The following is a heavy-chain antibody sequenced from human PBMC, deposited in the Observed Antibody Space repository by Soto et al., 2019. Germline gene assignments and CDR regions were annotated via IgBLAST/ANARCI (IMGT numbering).Heavy chain of an antibody. J-gene: IGHJ4*02. V-gene: IGHV3-33*01. CDR3: ARGEMATPDDYFAY. D-gene: IGHD5-12*01. CDR1: GVTCISYG. Sequence: VGSLRLSWAAAGVTCISYGMHWVRQAPGKGLEWVAVIWYDGSNKYYADSVKGRFTISRDNSKNTLYLQMNSLRAEDTAVYYCARGEMATPDDYFAYWGQGTLVPVSS. CDR2: IWYDGSNK.